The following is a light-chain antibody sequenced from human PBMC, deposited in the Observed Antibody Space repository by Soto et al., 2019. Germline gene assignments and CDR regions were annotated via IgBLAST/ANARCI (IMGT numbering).Light chain of an antibody. J-gene: IGKJ1*01. CDR2: GAS. Sequence: DIQMTQSPSSLSASVGDRVTIACRASQGVNSYLACYQQKPGKVPKLLIYGASTLQSGVPSRFIGSGSRTDFTLTISILQPEDVSTYYCQNYHLALHGTFGQGTKVEIK. V-gene: IGKV1-27*01. CDR3: QNYHLALHGT. CDR1: QGVNSY.